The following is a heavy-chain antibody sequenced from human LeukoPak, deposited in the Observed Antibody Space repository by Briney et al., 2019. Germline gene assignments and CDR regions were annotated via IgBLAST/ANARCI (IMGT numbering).Heavy chain of an antibody. J-gene: IGHJ6*03. CDR3: AGESYRSGWYYYHYYMEV. V-gene: IGHV4-61*02. CDR2: IYTSGSP. Sequence: SETLSLTWTVSGVSMTGGTHYWTWIRQSAEKGLEWIGRIYTSGSPKYNPSLEGRATLSQDTPKNQFSLKLRSVNASNTAVYYCAGESYRSGWYYYHYYMEVWGKGTPVTVSS. D-gene: IGHD6-19*01. CDR1: GVSMTGGTHY.